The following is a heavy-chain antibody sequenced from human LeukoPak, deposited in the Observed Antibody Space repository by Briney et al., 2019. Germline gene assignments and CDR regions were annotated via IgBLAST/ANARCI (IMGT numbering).Heavy chain of an antibody. CDR3: AKVAPLVEDY. J-gene: IGHJ4*02. CDR1: GFTFSSYS. V-gene: IGHV3-21*04. D-gene: IGHD2-15*01. Sequence: GGSLRLSCAASGFTFSSYSMNWVRQAPGKGLEWVSSISSSSSYIYYADSVKGRFTISRDNAKNSLYLQMNSLRAEDTAVYYCAKVAPLVEDYWGQGTLVTVSS. CDR2: ISSSSSYI.